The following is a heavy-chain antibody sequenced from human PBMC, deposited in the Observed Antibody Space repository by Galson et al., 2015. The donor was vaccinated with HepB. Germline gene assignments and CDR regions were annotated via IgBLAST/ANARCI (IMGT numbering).Heavy chain of an antibody. CDR2: ISYDGRNQ. J-gene: IGHJ4*02. CDR1: GFTLSSYA. V-gene: IGHV3-30*03. CDR3: ARDSGYVRGWYAGRGGFDY. D-gene: IGHD6-19*01. Sequence: SLRLSCAASGFTLSSYAIHWVRQAPGKGLEWVTVISYDGRNQNYADSVMGRFTISRDNSKDTVYLQMSSLRADDTAVYYCARDSGYVRGWYAGRGGFDYWGQGTLVTVSS.